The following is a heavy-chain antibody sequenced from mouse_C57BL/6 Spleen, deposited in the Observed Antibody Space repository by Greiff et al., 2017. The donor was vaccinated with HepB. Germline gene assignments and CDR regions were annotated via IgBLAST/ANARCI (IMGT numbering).Heavy chain of an antibody. Sequence: EVQRVESGGDLVKPGGSLKLSCAASGFTFSSYGMSWVRQTPDKRLEWVATISSGGSYTYYPDSVKGRFTISRDNAKNTLYLQMSSLKSEDTAMYYCARGAITTVVAYYAMDYWGQGTSVTVSS. CDR3: ARGAITTVVAYYAMDY. CDR2: ISSGGSYT. D-gene: IGHD1-1*01. CDR1: GFTFSSYG. J-gene: IGHJ4*01. V-gene: IGHV5-6*01.